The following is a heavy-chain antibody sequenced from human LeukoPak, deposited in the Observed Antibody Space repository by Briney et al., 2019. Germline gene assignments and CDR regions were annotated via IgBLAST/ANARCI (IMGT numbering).Heavy chain of an antibody. V-gene: IGHV3-74*01. CDR3: AKEDYGGNSDAFDI. CDR1: GFTFSSYW. Sequence: GGSLRLSCAASGFTFSSYWMHWVRQAPGKGLVWVSRINSDGSSTSYADSVKGRFTISRDNSKNTLYLQMNSLRAEDTAVYYCAKEDYGGNSDAFDIWGQGTMVTVSS. J-gene: IGHJ3*02. D-gene: IGHD4-23*01. CDR2: INSDGSST.